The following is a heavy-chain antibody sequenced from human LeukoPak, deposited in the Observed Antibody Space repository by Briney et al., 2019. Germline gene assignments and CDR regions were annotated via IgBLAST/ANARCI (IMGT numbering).Heavy chain of an antibody. CDR1: GFTFSSYA. CDR2: ISGSGGST. Sequence: PGGSLRLSCAASGFTFSSYAMSWVRQAPGKRLEWVSSISGSGGSTHYADSVKGRFTISRDNSKNTLYLQMNSLRAEDTAVYYCAKEFRNYDFWSGYFSDYWGQGTLVTVSS. D-gene: IGHD3-3*01. J-gene: IGHJ4*02. V-gene: IGHV3-23*01. CDR3: AKEFRNYDFWSGYFSDY.